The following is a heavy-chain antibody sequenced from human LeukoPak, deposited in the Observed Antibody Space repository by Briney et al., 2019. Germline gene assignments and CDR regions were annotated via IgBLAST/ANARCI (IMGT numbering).Heavy chain of an antibody. CDR3: ARQGPGSWGFYYFDY. CDR1: GFTFSSYA. CDR2: ISYDGSNK. Sequence: GGSLRLSCAASGFTFSSYAMHWVRQAPGKGLEWVAVISYDGSNKYYADSVKGRFTISRDNAKNSLYLQMNSLRAEDTAVYYCARQGPGSWGFYYFDYWGQGTLVTVSS. D-gene: IGHD7-27*01. J-gene: IGHJ4*02. V-gene: IGHV3-30*04.